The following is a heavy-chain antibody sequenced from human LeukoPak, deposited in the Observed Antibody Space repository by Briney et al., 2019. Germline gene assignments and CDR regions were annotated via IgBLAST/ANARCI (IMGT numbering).Heavy chain of an antibody. CDR2: INHSGST. CDR1: GGSFSGYY. V-gene: IGHV4-34*01. J-gene: IGHJ4*02. Sequence: SETLSLTCAVYGGSFSGYYWSWIRQPPGKGLEWIGEINHSGSTNYNPSLKSRVTISVDTSKNQFSLKLSSVTAADTAVYYCAREVVEMATSPFDYWGQGTLVTVSS. CDR3: AREVVEMATSPFDY. D-gene: IGHD5-24*01.